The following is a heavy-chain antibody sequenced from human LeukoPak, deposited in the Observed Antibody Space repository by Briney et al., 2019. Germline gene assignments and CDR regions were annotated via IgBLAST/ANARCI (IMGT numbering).Heavy chain of an antibody. D-gene: IGHD3-10*01. CDR1: GFTFGDYA. CDR2: IRSKAYGGTT. J-gene: IGHJ6*03. Sequence: GGSLRLSCTASGFTFGDYAMSWFRQAPGKGLEWVGFIRSKAYGGTTEYAASVKGRFTISGDDSKNIAYLQMNSLKTEDTAVYYCNRGGLRRVQGVTDYYYYMDVWGKGTTVTVSS. CDR3: NRGGLRRVQGVTDYYYYMDV. V-gene: IGHV3-49*03.